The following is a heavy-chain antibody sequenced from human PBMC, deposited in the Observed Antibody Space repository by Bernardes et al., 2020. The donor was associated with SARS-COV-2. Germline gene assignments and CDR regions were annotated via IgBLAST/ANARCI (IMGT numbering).Heavy chain of an antibody. D-gene: IGHD3-16*02. Sequence: ASLKVSCKVSGYTLTALSMHWVRQAPGKGLEWMGGFDPEDGETIYAQKFQGRVTMTEDTSTDTAYMELSSLRSEDTAVYYCATVTPPMITFGGVIVIPPRAMDVWGQGTTVTVSS. CDR3: ATVTPPMITFGGVIVIPPRAMDV. CDR1: GYTLTALS. J-gene: IGHJ6*02. V-gene: IGHV1-24*01. CDR2: FDPEDGET.